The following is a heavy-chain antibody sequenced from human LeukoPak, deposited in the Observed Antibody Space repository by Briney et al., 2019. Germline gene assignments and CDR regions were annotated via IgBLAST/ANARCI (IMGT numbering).Heavy chain of an antibody. D-gene: IGHD6-13*01. CDR2: IYSGGST. CDR1: GFTVSSNY. CDR3: ARAAAGTIMGRIFDY. J-gene: IGHJ4*02. Sequence: GGSLRLSCAASGFTVSSNYMSWVRQAPGKGLEWVSVIYSGGSTYYADSVKGRFTISRDNSKNTLYLQMNSLRAEDTAVYYCARAAAGTIMGRIFDYWGQGTLVTVSS. V-gene: IGHV3-53*01.